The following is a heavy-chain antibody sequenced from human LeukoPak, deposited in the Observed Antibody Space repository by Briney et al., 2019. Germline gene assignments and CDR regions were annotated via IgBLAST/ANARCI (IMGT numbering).Heavy chain of an antibody. CDR3: AIPYGDYYYMDV. V-gene: IGHV1-2*02. CDR2: INPNSGGT. D-gene: IGHD4-17*01. J-gene: IGHJ6*03. Sequence: GASVKVSCKASGYTFTGYYMHWVRQAPGQGLEWMGWINPNSGGTNYAQKFQGRVTMTRVTSISTAYMELSRLRSDDTAVYYCAIPYGDYYYMDVWGKGTTVTVSS. CDR1: GYTFTGYY.